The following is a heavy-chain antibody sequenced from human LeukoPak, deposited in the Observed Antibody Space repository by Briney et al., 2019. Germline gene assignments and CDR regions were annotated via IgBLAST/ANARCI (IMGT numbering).Heavy chain of an antibody. J-gene: IGHJ6*02. CDR1: GFTFSSYG. D-gene: IGHD2-8*02. CDR2: ISYDGSNK. V-gene: IGHV3-30*03. CDR3: ARDGVMYANFYYYGVDV. Sequence: GGSLRLSCAASGFTFSSYGMHWVRQAPGKGLEWVAIISYDGSNKHYADSVKGRFTISRDNSKNTLYLQMNSLRAEDTAVYYCARDGVMYANFYYYGVDVWGQGTTVTVSS.